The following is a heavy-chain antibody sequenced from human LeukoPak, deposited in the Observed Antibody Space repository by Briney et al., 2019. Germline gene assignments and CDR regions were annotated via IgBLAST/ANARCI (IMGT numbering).Heavy chain of an antibody. J-gene: IGHJ4*02. CDR1: NYAFTSYG. D-gene: IGHD1-14*01. V-gene: IGHV1-18*01. Sequence: ASVKVSCKASNYAFTSYGISWVRQAPGQGLEWMGWISGYNGNTHYPQKLQGRVTMTTDTSTSTAYMELRSLRSDDTAVYYCAREGPMTGGATDYWGQGTLVTVSS. CDR2: ISGYNGNT. CDR3: AREGPMTGGATDY.